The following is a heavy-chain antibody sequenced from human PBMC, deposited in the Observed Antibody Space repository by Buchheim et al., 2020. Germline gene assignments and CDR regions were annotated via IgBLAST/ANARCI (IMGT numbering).Heavy chain of an antibody. D-gene: IGHD6-6*01. CDR2: ISYDGSNK. CDR1: GFTFSSYA. J-gene: IGHJ4*02. CDR3: ARVGIAARRGFDY. V-gene: IGHV3-30-3*01. Sequence: QVQLVESGGGVVQPGRSLRLSCAASGFTFSSYAMHWVRQAPGKGLEWVAVISYDGSNKYYADSVKGRFTISRDNSKNTLYLQMNSLRAEDTAVYYCARVGIAARRGFDYWGQGTL.